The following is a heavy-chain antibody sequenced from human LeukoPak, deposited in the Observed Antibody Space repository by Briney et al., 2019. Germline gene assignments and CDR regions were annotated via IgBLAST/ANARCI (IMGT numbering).Heavy chain of an antibody. CDR3: ARGRYCSSTSCLLYYYYYGMDV. Sequence: SETLSLTCAVSGGSISSSNWWSWVRQPPGKGLEWIGEIYHSGSTNYNPSLKSRVTISVDKSKNQFSLKLSSVTAADTAVYYCARGRYCSSTSCLLYYYYYGMDVWGQGTTVTVSS. CDR1: GGSISSSNW. V-gene: IGHV4-4*02. J-gene: IGHJ6*02. D-gene: IGHD2-2*01. CDR2: IYHSGST.